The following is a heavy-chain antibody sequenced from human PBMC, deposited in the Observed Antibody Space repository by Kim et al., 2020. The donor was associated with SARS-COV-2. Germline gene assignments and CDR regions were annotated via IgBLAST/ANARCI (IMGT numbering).Heavy chain of an antibody. CDR1: GGSFSGSY. CDR3: ARRRQIAAAGLDY. V-gene: IGHV4-34*01. D-gene: IGHD6-13*01. CDR2: INHSGST. Sequence: SETLSLTCDVYGGSFSGSYSGTYWNWIRQPPGKGLEWIGEINHSGSTNYNPSLMSRLTISLDKSKNQLSLNLISVTAADTAVYYCARRRQIAAAGLDYWGQGTLVTVSS. J-gene: IGHJ4*02.